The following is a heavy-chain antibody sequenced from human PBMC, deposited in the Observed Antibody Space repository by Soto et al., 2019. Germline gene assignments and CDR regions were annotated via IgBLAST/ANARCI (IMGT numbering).Heavy chain of an antibody. CDR3: AREVGYFSSTRCPEDCFDP. V-gene: IGHV3-21*01. CDR2: ISSSSSYI. J-gene: IGHJ5*02. Sequence: GGSLRLSCAASGFTFSSYSMNWVRQAPGKGLEWVSSISSSSSYIYYADSVKGRFTISRDNAKNSLYLQMNSLRAEDTAVYYCAREVGYFSSTRCPEDCFDPWCQGPLVTVSS. D-gene: IGHD2-2*01. CDR1: GFTFSSYS.